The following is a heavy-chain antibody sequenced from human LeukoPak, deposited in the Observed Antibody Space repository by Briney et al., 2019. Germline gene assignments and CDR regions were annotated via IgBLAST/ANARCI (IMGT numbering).Heavy chain of an antibody. CDR3: ARHLRYCSSTSCYIYYYMDV. V-gene: IGHV3-21*01. J-gene: IGHJ6*03. D-gene: IGHD2-2*02. CDR1: GFTFSSYS. CDR2: ISSSSSYI. Sequence: PGGSLRLSCAASGFTFSSYSMNWVRQAPGKGLEWVSSISSSSSYIYYADSVKGRLTISRDNAKNSLYLQMNSLRAEDTAVYYCARHLRYCSSTSCYIYYYMDVWGKGTTVTVSS.